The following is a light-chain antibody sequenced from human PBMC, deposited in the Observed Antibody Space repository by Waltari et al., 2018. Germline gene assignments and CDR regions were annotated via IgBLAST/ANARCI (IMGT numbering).Light chain of an antibody. Sequence: QPVLTQSSSASASLGSSVKLTCTLSIGHSSYIIAWHQQQPGKAPRYLMKLEGSGIYNKGSGVPERVSGSSSGADRYLTISNLQSEDEADYYWETWDINTRKWVFGGGTKLTLL. CDR1: IGHSSYI. V-gene: IGLV4-60*03. CDR3: ETWDINTRKWV. CDR2: LEGSGIY. J-gene: IGLJ3*02.